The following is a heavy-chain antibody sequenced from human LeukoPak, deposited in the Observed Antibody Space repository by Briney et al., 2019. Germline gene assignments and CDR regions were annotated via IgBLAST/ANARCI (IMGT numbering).Heavy chain of an antibody. D-gene: IGHD3-10*01. CDR3: AKHDLSGSYFVY. CDR1: GFTFSSYT. CDR2: ITTGDSNT. V-gene: IGHV3-23*01. Sequence: GGSLRLSCTASGFTFSSYTMTWVRQAPGKGLKWVSTITTGDSNTYYADSVKGRFTISRDNSRNTLSLQMNSLRVEDAALYYCAKHDLSGSYFVYWGQGTLVTVSS. J-gene: IGHJ4*02.